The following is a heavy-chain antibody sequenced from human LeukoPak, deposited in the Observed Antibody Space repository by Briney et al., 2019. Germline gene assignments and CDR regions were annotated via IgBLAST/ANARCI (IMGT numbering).Heavy chain of an antibody. V-gene: IGHV4-59*01. Sequence: SETLSLTCTVSGDSLGNYYWSWVRQSPGKGLEWIGCIHYGGSTKYNPSLKSRASISVDTSRNQFSLEVTSVTAADTALYFCARGINVGATSRWGQGTLVTVSS. CDR1: GDSLGNYY. CDR3: ARGINVGATSR. CDR2: IHYGGST. J-gene: IGHJ4*02. D-gene: IGHD1-26*01.